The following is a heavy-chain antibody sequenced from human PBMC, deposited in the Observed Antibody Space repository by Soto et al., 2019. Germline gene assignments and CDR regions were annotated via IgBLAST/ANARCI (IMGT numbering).Heavy chain of an antibody. CDR3: ASQAGFYDYYGMDV. J-gene: IGHJ6*02. CDR1: GGSISSSSYY. D-gene: IGHD6-19*01. CDR2: IYYSGST. Sequence: PSETLSLTCTVSGGSISSSSYYWGWIRQPPGKGLEWIGSIYYSGSTYYNPSLKSRVTISVDTSKNQFSLKLSSVTAADTAVYYCASQAGFYDYYGMDVWGQGTTVT. V-gene: IGHV4-39*01.